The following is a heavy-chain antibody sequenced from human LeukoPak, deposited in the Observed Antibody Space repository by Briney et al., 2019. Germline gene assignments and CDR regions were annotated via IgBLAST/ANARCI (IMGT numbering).Heavy chain of an antibody. CDR1: GFTFSSYW. V-gene: IGHV3-7*01. CDR2: IKQDGSEK. CDR3: ARGVVAAVGAILFGDYFDY. Sequence: GGSLRLSCAASGFTFSSYWMSWVRQAPGKGLEWVANIKQDGSEKYYVDSVKGRFTISRDNAKNSLYLQMNSLRAEDTAVYYCARGVVAAVGAILFGDYFDYWGQGTLVTVSS. J-gene: IGHJ4*02. D-gene: IGHD2-2*01.